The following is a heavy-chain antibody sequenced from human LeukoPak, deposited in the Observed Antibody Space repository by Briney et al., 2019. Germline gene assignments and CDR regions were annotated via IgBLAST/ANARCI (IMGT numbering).Heavy chain of an antibody. Sequence: GGSLRLSCAASGFTFSSYAMHWVRQAPGKGLEWVAVISYDGSNKYYADSVKGRFTISRDNSKNTLYLQMNSLRAEDTAVYYCARDLGLLWFGELLGWGQGTLVIVSS. V-gene: IGHV3-30*04. CDR3: ARDLGLLWFGELLG. J-gene: IGHJ4*02. CDR2: ISYDGSNK. CDR1: GFTFSSYA. D-gene: IGHD3-10*01.